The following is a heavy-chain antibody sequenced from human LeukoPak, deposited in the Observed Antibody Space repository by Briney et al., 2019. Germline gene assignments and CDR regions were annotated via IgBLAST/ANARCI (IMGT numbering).Heavy chain of an antibody. CDR1: GYTFTNYG. Sequence: ASVKVSCKASGYTFTNYGISWVRQPPGQGLEWMGWISTYNGDTNYAQKLQGRVTMTTDTSTSTASMELRSLRSDDTAVYYCARERGYDSSGYYHDAFDVWGQGTMVTVSS. J-gene: IGHJ3*01. D-gene: IGHD3-22*01. CDR2: ISTYNGDT. CDR3: ARERGYDSSGYYHDAFDV. V-gene: IGHV1-18*01.